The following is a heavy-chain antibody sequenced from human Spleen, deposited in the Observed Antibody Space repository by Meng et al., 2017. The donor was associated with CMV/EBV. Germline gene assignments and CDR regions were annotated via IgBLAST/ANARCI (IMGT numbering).Heavy chain of an antibody. V-gene: IGHV3-23*01. CDR3: ARDLLFGVVIIDY. D-gene: IGHD3-3*01. J-gene: IGHJ4*02. CDR2: ISGSGAST. CDR1: GFTFSNYG. Sequence: GESLKISCAASGFTFSNYGMSWVRQAPGKGLEWVSAISGSGASTYYADSVKGRFTISRDNSENTLYLQMHSLRAEDTAAYYCARDLLFGVVIIDYWGQGTLVTVSS.